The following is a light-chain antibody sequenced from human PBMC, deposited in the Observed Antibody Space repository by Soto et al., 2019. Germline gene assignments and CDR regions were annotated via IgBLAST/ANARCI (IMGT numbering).Light chain of an antibody. CDR1: QSVSSN. CDR2: GAS. V-gene: IGKV3-15*01. CDR3: QHYINWPPEGP. J-gene: IGKJ1*01. Sequence: EIVRTPSPAPLSLSPGERATLSCRASQSVSSNLAWYQQKPGQAPRLLIYGASTRATGIPARFSGSGSGTELTLTISSLQAEDFAVYYCQHYINWPPEGPFGQGAKVDIK.